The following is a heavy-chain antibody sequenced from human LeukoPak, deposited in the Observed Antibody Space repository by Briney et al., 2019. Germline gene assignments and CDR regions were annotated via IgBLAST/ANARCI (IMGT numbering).Heavy chain of an antibody. V-gene: IGHV3-7*01. D-gene: IGHD3-10*01. J-gene: IGHJ4*02. CDR2: IKQDGSEK. CDR3: ARKRRVTMVRGVIIGGFDY. Sequence: GGSLRLSCAASGFTFSSYWMNWVRQAPGKGLGWVASIKQDGSEKYYVDSVKGRFTISRDNAKNSLYLQMNSLRAEDTAVYYCARKRRVTMVRGVIIGGFDYWGQGTLVTVSS. CDR1: GFTFSSYW.